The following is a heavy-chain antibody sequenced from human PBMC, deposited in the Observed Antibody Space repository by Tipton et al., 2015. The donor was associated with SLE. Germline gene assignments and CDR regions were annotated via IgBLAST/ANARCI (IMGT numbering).Heavy chain of an antibody. CDR3: ARPRERDYNDAFDI. D-gene: IGHD4-11*01. V-gene: IGHV4-61*05. CDR1: GGSISSTSYW. Sequence: TLSLTCSVSGGSISSTSYWWAWIRQPPGKGLEWIGYIHYSGTTNYNPSLKSRVTMSVDTSKNQFSLNLRSVTAADTAMYYCARPRERDYNDAFDIWGQGTMVIVSS. J-gene: IGHJ3*02. CDR2: IHYSGTT.